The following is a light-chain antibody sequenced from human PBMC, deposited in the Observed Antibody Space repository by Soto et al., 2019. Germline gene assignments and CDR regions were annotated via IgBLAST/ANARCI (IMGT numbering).Light chain of an antibody. Sequence: EVVLTQSPGTLSLSPGERATLSCRASQNIRGNELAWYQQKPGQAPRLLIYRGSTRATGISDRFSGRGSGTDFTLTISRLEPEDFAVYYCQDYGTSAPWTFGQGTKVEIK. V-gene: IGKV3-20*01. CDR1: QNIRGNE. CDR3: QDYGTSAPWT. CDR2: RGS. J-gene: IGKJ1*01.